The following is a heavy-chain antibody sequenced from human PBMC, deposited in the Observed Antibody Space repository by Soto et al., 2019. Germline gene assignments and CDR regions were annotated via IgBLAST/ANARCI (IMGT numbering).Heavy chain of an antibody. J-gene: IGHJ4*02. CDR3: ASLPRGYCTSTTCHTAFDY. V-gene: IGHV5-51*01. CDR1: GYIFANYW. D-gene: IGHD2-2*02. Sequence: GESLKISCKSSGYIFANYWIGWVRQMPGKGLEWMGIIYAGDSDSKYSPSFQGHATMSADKSISTAYLQWSSLEASDTAMYYCASLPRGYCTSTTCHTAFDYWGQGTLVTVSS. CDR2: IYAGDSDS.